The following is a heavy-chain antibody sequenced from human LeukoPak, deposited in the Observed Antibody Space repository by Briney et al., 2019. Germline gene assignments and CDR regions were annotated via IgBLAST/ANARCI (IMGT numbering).Heavy chain of an antibody. Sequence: GGSLRLSCAASGFTFSSYGMHWVRQAPGKGLEYVSASSSNGGGTYYANSVKGRFTISRDNSKNTLYLQMGSLRAEDMAVYYCGRIASGPWFGVDYWGQGTLVTVSS. D-gene: IGHD3-10*01. J-gene: IGHJ4*02. CDR3: GRIASGPWFGVDY. V-gene: IGHV3-64*01. CDR1: GFTFSSYG. CDR2: SSSNGGGT.